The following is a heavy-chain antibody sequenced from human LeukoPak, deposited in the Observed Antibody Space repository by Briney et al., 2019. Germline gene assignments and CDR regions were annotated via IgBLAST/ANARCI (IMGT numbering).Heavy chain of an antibody. CDR1: GYTFTDYD. CDR2: VNTDNGGT. V-gene: IGHV1-2*02. J-gene: IGHJ4*02. Sequence: ASVKVSCKASGYTFTDYDMHWVRQAPGQRLEWMGWVNTDNGGTNFAQKFQGRVTMTRDTSINTAYMELSSLRSDDTAVYYCARDSAAADGIGYDYWGQGALVTVSS. CDR3: ARDSAAADGIGYDY. D-gene: IGHD6-13*01.